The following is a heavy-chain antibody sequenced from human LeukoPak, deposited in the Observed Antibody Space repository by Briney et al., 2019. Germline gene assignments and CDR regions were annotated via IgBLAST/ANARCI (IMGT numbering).Heavy chain of an antibody. CDR1: GFTFSSYG. D-gene: IGHD3-9*01. J-gene: IGHJ4*02. V-gene: IGHV3-30*18. CDR3: AKEATYYDILTGYRNEYYFDY. CDR2: ISYDGSNK. Sequence: PGGSLRLSCAASGFTFSSYGMHWVRQAPGKGLGWVEVISYDGSNKYYADSVKGRFTISRDNSKKPLYLQMNSLRAEDTAVYYCAKEATYYDILTGYRNEYYFDYWGQGTLVTVSS.